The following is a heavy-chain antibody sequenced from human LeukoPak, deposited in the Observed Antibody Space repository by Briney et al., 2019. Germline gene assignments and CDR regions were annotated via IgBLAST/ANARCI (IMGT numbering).Heavy chain of an antibody. Sequence: GESLKISCKGSGYSFTSYWIGWVRQMPGKGLEWMGIIYPGDSDTRYSPSFQGQVTISADKSISTAYLQWSSLKASDTAMYYCARHYAHYDFWSGYCSPAFDPWGQGTLVTVSS. CDR1: GYSFTSYW. CDR2: IYPGDSDT. D-gene: IGHD3-3*01. J-gene: IGHJ5*02. V-gene: IGHV5-51*01. CDR3: ARHYAHYDFWSGYCSPAFDP.